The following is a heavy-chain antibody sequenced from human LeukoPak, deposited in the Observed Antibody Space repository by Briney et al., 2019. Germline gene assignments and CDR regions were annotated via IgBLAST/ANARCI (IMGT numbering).Heavy chain of an antibody. D-gene: IGHD2-2*01. CDR2: INPSDGSK. CDR1: GNTFSSYS. V-gene: IGHV1-46*01. J-gene: IGHJ5*02. Sequence: GASVKVSCKASGNTFSSYSIHWVRQAPGQGLEWMGIINPSDGSKSYAPRFQGRVAMTRDMSASTVYMDLSSLRSEDTAVYYCARVVVVPAAGYNWFDPWGQGTLVTVSS. CDR3: ARVVVVPAAGYNWFDP.